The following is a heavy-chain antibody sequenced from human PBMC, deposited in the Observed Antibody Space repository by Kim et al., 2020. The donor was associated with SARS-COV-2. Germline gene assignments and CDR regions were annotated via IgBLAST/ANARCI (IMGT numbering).Heavy chain of an antibody. V-gene: IGHV3-30*03. CDR1: GFTFSSYG. J-gene: IGHJ5*01. CDR3: ARDPSGTYYGWFDS. D-gene: IGHD1-26*01. CDR2: FSYDGSNE. Sequence: GGSLRLSCAASGFTFSSYGMHWVRQAPGKGLEWVAAFSYDGSNEYHADSVKGRFTISRDNSKNTLFLQMNSLRPEDTAVYYCARDPSGTYYGWFDSWGQGTLVTVSS.